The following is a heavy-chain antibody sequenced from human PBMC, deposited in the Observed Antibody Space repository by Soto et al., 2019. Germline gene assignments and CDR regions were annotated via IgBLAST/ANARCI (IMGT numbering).Heavy chain of an antibody. V-gene: IGHV1-69*13. J-gene: IGHJ5*02. CDR2: IIPIFGTA. D-gene: IGHD3-3*01. CDR1: GDTFSSYA. Sequence: SVKVSCKASGDTFSSYAISWVRQAPGQGLEWMGGIIPIFGTANYAQKFQGRVTITADESTSTAYMELSSLRSEDTAVYYCARTLKLYYDFWSGPSGGWFDPWGQGTLVTVSS. CDR3: ARTLKLYYDFWSGPSGGWFDP.